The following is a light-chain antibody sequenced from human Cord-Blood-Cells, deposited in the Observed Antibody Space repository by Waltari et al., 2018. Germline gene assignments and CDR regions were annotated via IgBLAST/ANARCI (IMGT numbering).Light chain of an antibody. J-gene: IGKJ2*03. V-gene: IGKV1-5*03. CDR3: QQYNSYSYS. CDR2: KAS. CDR1: QSISSW. Sequence: DIQMTQSPSTLSASVGDRVTITCRASQSISSWLAWYHQKPGKAPKLLIYKASSLESGVPSRFSGRGSGPEFTLTSSSLQTDDFATYYCQQYNSYSYSFGQGTKLEIK.